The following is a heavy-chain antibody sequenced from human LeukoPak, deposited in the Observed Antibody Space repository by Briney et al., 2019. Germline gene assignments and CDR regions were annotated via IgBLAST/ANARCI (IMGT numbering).Heavy chain of an antibody. Sequence: SQTLSLTCTVSGGSISSGGYYWSWIRQPPGKGLEWIGYIYHSGSTNYNPSLKSRVTMSVDTSKNQFSLKLSSVTAADTAVYYCARGAAGTADYWGQGTLVTVSS. D-gene: IGHD6-13*01. CDR1: GGSISSGGYY. J-gene: IGHJ4*02. V-gene: IGHV4-30-2*01. CDR3: ARGAAGTADY. CDR2: IYHSGST.